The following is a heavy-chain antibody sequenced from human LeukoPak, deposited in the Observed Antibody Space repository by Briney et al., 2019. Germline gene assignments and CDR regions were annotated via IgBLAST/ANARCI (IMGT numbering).Heavy chain of an antibody. CDR1: GGSFSGYY. V-gene: IGHV4-34*01. D-gene: IGHD3-10*01. CDR2: INHSGST. CDR3: ASVRSNYYYYYMDV. Sequence: SETLSLTCAVYGGSFSGYYWSWIRQPPGKGLEWIGEINHSGSTNYNPSLKSRVTISVDTSKNQFSLKLSSVTAADTAVYYCASVRSNYYYYYMDVWGKGTTVTVSS. J-gene: IGHJ6*03.